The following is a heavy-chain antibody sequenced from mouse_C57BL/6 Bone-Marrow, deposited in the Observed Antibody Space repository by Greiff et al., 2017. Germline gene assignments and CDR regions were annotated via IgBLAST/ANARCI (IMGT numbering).Heavy chain of an antibody. CDR1: GFNIKDDY. V-gene: IGHV14-4*01. CDR2: IDPENGDT. CDR3: TTHIVTRAWFAY. J-gene: IGHJ3*01. D-gene: IGHD2-12*01. Sequence: EVKLMESGAELVRPGASVKLSCTASGFNIKDDYMHWVKQRPEQGLEWIGWIDPENGDTESASQFQGKATITADTSSNTANQQLSSLTSEDTAVYCCTTHIVTRAWFAYGGKGTLVTVSA.